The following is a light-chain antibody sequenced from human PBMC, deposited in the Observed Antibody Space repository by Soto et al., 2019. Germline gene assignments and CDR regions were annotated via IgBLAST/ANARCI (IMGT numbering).Light chain of an antibody. J-gene: IGLJ1*01. CDR1: SSGVGGYNY. V-gene: IGLV2-8*01. CDR3: SSYAGSSNV. Sequence: LTQPPSASGSPGQSVAISCTGTSSGVGGYNYVSWYQQHPGKAPKLMIYEVNKRPSGVPDRFSGSKSGNTASLTVSGLQAEDEADYYCSSYAGSSNVFGTGTKVTVL. CDR2: EVN.